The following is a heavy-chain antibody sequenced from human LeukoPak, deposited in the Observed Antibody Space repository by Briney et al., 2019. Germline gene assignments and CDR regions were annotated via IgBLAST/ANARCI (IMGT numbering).Heavy chain of an antibody. V-gene: IGHV1-18*01. CDR1: GYTFTSYG. D-gene: IGHD6-19*01. CDR2: ISAYTGNA. CDR3: ARDNKLGSSLTQWLVAGDAFDI. J-gene: IGHJ3*02. Sequence: ASVKVSCKASGYTFTSYGISWVRQAPGQGLEWMRWISAYTGNANYAQKLQGRVTMTTDTSTSTAYMELRSLRSDDTAVYYCARDNKLGSSLTQWLVAGDAFDIWGQGTMVTVSS.